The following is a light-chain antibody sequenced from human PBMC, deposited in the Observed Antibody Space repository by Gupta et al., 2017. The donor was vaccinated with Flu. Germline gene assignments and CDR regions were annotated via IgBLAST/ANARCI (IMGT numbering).Light chain of an antibody. CDR3: SSYTSSSNWV. CDR2: EAS. V-gene: IGLV2-14*01. J-gene: IGLJ3*02. Sequence: ALAQPASVSGSPWQAITIPCTGTSSDVGGYNYVSWYQQHPGKAPKLMIYEASKRPSGVSNRFSGSKSGNTASLTISGLQAEDEADYYCSSYTSSSNWVFGGGTKLTVL. CDR1: SSDVGGYNY.